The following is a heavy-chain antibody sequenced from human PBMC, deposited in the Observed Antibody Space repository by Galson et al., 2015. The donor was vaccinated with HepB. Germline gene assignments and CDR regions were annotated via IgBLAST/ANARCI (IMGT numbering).Heavy chain of an antibody. CDR3: TTSIVDLLGETQFDY. D-gene: IGHD2-15*01. CDR1: GFTFSNAW. V-gene: IGHV3-15*01. Sequence: SLRLSCAASGFTFSNAWMSWVRQAPGKGLEWVGRIKSKTDGGTTDYAAPVKGRFTISRDDSKNTLYLQMNSLKTEDTAVYYCTTSIVDLLGETQFDYWGQGTLVTVSS. J-gene: IGHJ4*02. CDR2: IKSKTDGGTT.